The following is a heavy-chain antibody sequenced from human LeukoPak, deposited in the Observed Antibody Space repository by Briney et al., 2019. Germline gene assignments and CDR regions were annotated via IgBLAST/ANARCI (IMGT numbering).Heavy chain of an antibody. CDR2: ISSNGGST. D-gene: IGHD1-26*01. CDR1: GFTFSSYA. Sequence: PGGSLRLSCAASGFTFSSYAMHWVRQAPGKGLEYVSAISSNGGSTYYANSVKGRFTISRDNSKNTLYLQMGSLRAEDMAVYYCARAGIVGATAYFDYCGQGTLVTVSS. V-gene: IGHV3-64*01. J-gene: IGHJ4*02. CDR3: ARAGIVGATAYFDY.